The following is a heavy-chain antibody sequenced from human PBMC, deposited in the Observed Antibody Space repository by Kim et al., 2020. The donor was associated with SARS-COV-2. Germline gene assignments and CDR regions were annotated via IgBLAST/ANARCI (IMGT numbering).Heavy chain of an antibody. J-gene: IGHJ6*03. CDR2: ISWNSGSI. CDR3: AKQYSSGWSYYYYYYYMDV. V-gene: IGHV3-9*01. Sequence: GGSLRLSCAASGFTFGDYAMHWVRQAPGKGLEWVSGISWNSGSIGYADSVKGRFTISRDNAKNSLYLQMNSLRAEDTALYYCAKQYSSGWSYYYYYYYMDVWGKGTTVTVSS. D-gene: IGHD6-19*01. CDR1: GFTFGDYA.